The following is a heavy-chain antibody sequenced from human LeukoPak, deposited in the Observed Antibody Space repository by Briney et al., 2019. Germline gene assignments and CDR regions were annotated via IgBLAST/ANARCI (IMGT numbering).Heavy chain of an antibody. V-gene: IGHV4-61*02. J-gene: IGHJ3*02. CDR2: ISSSGST. D-gene: IGHD3-22*01. Sequence: SETLSPTCTVSGDSISSGDYYWSWIRQPAGKGLEWIGRISSSGSTNYNPSLKSRVTISVDTSKNQFSLKLSSVTAADTAVYFCARGPYSYDSSGAFDIWGQGTMVTVSS. CDR3: ARGPYSYDSSGAFDI. CDR1: GDSISSGDYY.